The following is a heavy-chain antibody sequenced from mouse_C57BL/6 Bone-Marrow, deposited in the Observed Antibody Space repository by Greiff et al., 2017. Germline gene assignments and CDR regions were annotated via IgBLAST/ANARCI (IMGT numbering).Heavy chain of an antibody. CDR2: INPNNGGT. D-gene: IGHD2-4*01. Sequence: VQLQQSGPELVKPGASVKISCKASGYTFTDYYMNWVKQSPGKSLEWIGEINPNNGGTSYNQKFKGKATLTVDKSSSTAYMELRSLTSEDSAVYYGARNDYVLFAYWGQGTPVTVSA. CDR3: ARNDYVLFAY. CDR1: GYTFTDYY. J-gene: IGHJ3*01. V-gene: IGHV1-26*01.